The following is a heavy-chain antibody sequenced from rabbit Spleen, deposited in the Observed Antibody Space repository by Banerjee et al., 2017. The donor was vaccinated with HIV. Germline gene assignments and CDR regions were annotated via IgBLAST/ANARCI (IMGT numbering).Heavy chain of an antibody. J-gene: IGHJ4*01. V-gene: IGHV1S45*01. CDR1: GFSFISNTY. CDR2: IGPDYGII. CDR3: ARGSATMTMVITGFYLNL. Sequence: QEQLVESGGDLVKPGASLTLTCTASGFSFISNTYMCWVRQAPGKGLEWIACIGPDYGIIDYASWAKGRFTISKTSSTTVTLQMTSLTAADTATHFCARGSATMTMVITGFYLNLWGPGTLVTVS. D-gene: IGHD2-1*01.